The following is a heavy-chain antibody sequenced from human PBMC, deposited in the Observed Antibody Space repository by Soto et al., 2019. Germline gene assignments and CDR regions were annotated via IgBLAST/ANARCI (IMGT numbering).Heavy chain of an antibody. V-gene: IGHV3-15*07. J-gene: IGHJ3*02. CDR1: GFTFSSVW. Sequence: EVQLVESGGGLVKPGGSLRLSCVASGFTFSSVWMNWVRRAPGKGLEWDGRIKTKSDGGPTDYDAPVKGRFTISRDDSKNTVYLQMDSLKTDDTALYYCTRNDAFDIWGQGTAVTVSS. CDR3: TRNDAFDI. CDR2: IKTKSDGGPT.